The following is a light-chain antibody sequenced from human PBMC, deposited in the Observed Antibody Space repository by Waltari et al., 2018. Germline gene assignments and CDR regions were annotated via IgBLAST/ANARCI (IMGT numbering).Light chain of an antibody. V-gene: IGKV3-20*01. CDR2: GAS. CDR3: QQYGSSPLT. CDR1: QSVSSSY. J-gene: IGKJ4*01. Sequence: EIVLTQSPGTLSLSPGERATLSCRASQSVSSSYLAWYQQKPGQAPRLLIYGASSRATGIPDRFSGSGSGTDVTLTISGLEPEDFVVYYCQQYGSSPLTFGGGTKVEIK.